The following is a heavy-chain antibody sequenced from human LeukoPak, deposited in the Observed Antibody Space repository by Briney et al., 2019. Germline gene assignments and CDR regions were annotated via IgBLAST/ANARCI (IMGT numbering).Heavy chain of an antibody. CDR3: ARAYSSSWYWNWFDP. CDR1: GYSISSGYY. CDR2: IYPTGST. Sequence: SETLSLTCTVSGYSISSGYYWGWIRQPPGKGLEWIGNIYPTGSTYYNPSLKSRVSISVDTSKNQFSLKVSSVSAADTAVYYCARAYSSSWYWNWFDPWGQGTLVTVSS. V-gene: IGHV4-38-2*02. D-gene: IGHD6-13*01. J-gene: IGHJ5*02.